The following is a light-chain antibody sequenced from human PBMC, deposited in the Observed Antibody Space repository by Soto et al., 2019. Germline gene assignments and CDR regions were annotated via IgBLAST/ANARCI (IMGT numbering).Light chain of an antibody. CDR3: SSFTSSATYV. Sequence: QSVLTLPAAVSGSPGQSITISCTGTSSDVGGHNSVSWYRQDPGKAPKLMIYDVSNRPSGVSDRFSGSKSGNTASLTISGLQIEDEADYYCSSFTSSATYVFGTGIKVTVL. J-gene: IGLJ1*01. CDR1: SSDVGGHNS. V-gene: IGLV2-14*01. CDR2: DVS.